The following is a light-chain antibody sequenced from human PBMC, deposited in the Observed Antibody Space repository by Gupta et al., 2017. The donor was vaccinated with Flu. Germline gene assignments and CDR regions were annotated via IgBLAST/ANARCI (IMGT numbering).Light chain of an antibody. Sequence: DIQMTHSPSSLSASVGARVTLACRSSQSIGTYLIWYQQKEGKAPKLLIYSASSLQPGVPSRFSGSGSGTDFTLSISSVQPDDFATYYCQRSDGTPLNFGGGTKLEFK. V-gene: IGKV1-39*01. CDR3: QRSDGTPLN. J-gene: IGKJ4*01. CDR2: SAS. CDR1: QSIGTY.